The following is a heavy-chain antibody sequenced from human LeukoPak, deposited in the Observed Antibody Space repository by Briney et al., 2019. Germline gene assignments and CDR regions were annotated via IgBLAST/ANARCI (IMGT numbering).Heavy chain of an antibody. CDR2: IYYSGCT. Sequence: PSETLSLTCTVSGGSISSSSYYWGWIRQPPGKGLEWIGSIYYSGCTYYNPSLKSRVTISVDTSKNQFSLKLSSVTAADTAVYYCASEQWLLGPRNGLRYYYYYYGMDVWGQGTTVTVSS. D-gene: IGHD6-19*01. V-gene: IGHV4-39*01. J-gene: IGHJ6*02. CDR3: ASEQWLLGPRNGLRYYYYYYGMDV. CDR1: GGSISSSSYY.